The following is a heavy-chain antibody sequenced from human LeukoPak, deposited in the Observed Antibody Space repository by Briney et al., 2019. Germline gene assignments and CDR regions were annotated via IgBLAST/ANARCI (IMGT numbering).Heavy chain of an antibody. CDR2: IYYSGST. D-gene: IGHD6-19*01. Sequence: SETLSLTCTVSGGSISSSSYYWGWIRQPPGKGLEWIGSIYYSGSTYYNPSLKSRVTISVDTAKNQFSLKLSSATAADTAVYYCARWRRSSGWHGDWFDPWGQGTLVTVSS. CDR1: GGSISSSSYY. V-gene: IGHV4-39*07. CDR3: ARWRRSSGWHGDWFDP. J-gene: IGHJ5*02.